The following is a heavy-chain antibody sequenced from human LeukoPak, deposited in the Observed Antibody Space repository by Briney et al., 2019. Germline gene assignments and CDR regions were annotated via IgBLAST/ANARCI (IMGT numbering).Heavy chain of an antibody. CDR1: GFTFSSYA. V-gene: IGHV3-30*04. CDR2: ISYDGSNK. J-gene: IGHJ3*02. D-gene: IGHD6-13*01. CDR3: ARDPPGSSWAPYAFDI. Sequence: PGGSLRLSCAASGFTFSSYAMHWVRQAPGEGLEWVAVISYDGSNKYYADSVKGRFTISRDNSKNTLYLQMNSLRAEDTAVYYCARDPPGSSWAPYAFDIWGQGTMVTVSS.